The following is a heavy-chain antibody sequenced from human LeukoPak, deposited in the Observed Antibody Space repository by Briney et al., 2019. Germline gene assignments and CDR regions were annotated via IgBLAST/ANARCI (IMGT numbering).Heavy chain of an antibody. D-gene: IGHD3-10*01. CDR1: GYTFTSYA. V-gene: IGHV1-3*01. CDR2: INAGNGNT. Sequence: ASVKVSCKASGYTFTSYAMHWVRQAPGQRLEWMGWINAGNGNTKYSQKFQGRVTITRDTSASTAYMELSSLRSEDTAVYYCARALTGGNYYDYWGQGTLVTVSS. CDR3: ARALTGGNYYDY. J-gene: IGHJ4*02.